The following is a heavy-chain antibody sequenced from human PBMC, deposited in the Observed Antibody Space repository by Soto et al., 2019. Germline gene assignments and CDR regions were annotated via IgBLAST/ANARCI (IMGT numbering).Heavy chain of an antibody. J-gene: IGHJ4*02. D-gene: IGHD4-17*01. CDR3: ASDRDYGGSLDH. Sequence: ASVKVSCKASGYTFTSYGISWVRQAPGQGLEWMGWISAYNGNTNYAQKLQGRVTMTTDTSTSTAYMELRSLRSDDTAVYYCASDRDYGGSLDHWGQGTLVTVSS. CDR2: ISAYNGNT. V-gene: IGHV1-18*04. CDR1: GYTFTSYG.